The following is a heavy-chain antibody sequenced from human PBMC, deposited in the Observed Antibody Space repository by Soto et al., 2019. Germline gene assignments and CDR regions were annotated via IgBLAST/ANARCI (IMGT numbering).Heavy chain of an antibody. V-gene: IGHV3-9*01. CDR2: ITWSSDSM. Sequence: EVQLVESGGGLVQPGRSLRLSCVASGFTFYNHGMHWVRQAPGRGLEWVSGITWSSDSMGYADSVKGRFTISRDNAKNSLYLQMNSLRPEDTALYYCAKEDSGFSGYMAVWGKGTTVTVSS. CDR1: GFTFYNHG. J-gene: IGHJ6*03. CDR3: AKEDSGFSGYMAV. D-gene: IGHD3-10*01.